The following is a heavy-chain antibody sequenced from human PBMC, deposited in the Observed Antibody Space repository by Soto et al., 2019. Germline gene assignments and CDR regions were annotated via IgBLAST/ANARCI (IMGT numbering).Heavy chain of an antibody. J-gene: IGHJ6*02. CDR3: AREDGSGSYYHYYYGMDV. CDR1: GFTFSSYS. Sequence: LRLSCAASGFTFSSYSMNWVRQAPGKGLEWVSYISSSSSTIYYADSVKGRFTISRDNAKNSLYLQMNSLRDEDTAVYYCAREDGSGSYYHYYYGMDVWGQGTTVTVSS. CDR2: ISSSSSTI. D-gene: IGHD3-10*01. V-gene: IGHV3-48*02.